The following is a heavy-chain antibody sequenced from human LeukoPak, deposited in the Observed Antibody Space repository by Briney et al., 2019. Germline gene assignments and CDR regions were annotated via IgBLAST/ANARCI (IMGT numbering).Heavy chain of an antibody. D-gene: IGHD3-22*01. CDR3: AKDRAWGYYDSSGYYPLDWFDP. V-gene: IGHV3-23*01. CDR2: ISGSGGST. CDR1: GFTFSSYA. Sequence: GGSLRLSCAASGFTFSSYAMSWVRQAPGKGLEWVSAISGSGGSTYYADSVKGRFTISRDNSKNTLYLQMNSLRAEDTAVYYCAKDRAWGYYDSSGYYPLDWFDPWGQGTLVTVSS. J-gene: IGHJ5*02.